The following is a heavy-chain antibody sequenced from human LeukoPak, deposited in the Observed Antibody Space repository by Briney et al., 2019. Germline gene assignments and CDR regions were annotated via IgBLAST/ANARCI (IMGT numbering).Heavy chain of an antibody. CDR3: ARQLYSGFDLFDY. V-gene: IGHV5-51*01. J-gene: IGHJ4*02. CDR1: GYSFDTYW. Sequence: GESLKISCAGSGYSFDTYWTGWVRQMPGKGLEWMGFIYPYDSDTRYSPSFQGQVTISADKSTNTAYLQWGRLRASDTAMYYCARQLYSGFDLFDYWGQGTLVTVSS. D-gene: IGHD5-12*01. CDR2: IYPYDSDT.